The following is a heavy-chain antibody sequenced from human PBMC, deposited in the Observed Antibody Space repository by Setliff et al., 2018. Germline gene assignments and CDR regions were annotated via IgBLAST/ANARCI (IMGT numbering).Heavy chain of an antibody. CDR1: GYRFNQYG. CDR2: ISAYSGNT. J-gene: IGHJ6*03. Sequence: ASVKVSCKASGYRFNQYGITWVRQAPGQGLEWMGWISAYSGNTNYGQRVQGRVTLATDTSTSTAYMELRNLRSDDTAVYYCARGVSEYYYDSSGNYYMDVWGKGTTVTVS. CDR3: ARGVSEYYYDSSGNYYMDV. V-gene: IGHV1-18*01. D-gene: IGHD3-22*01.